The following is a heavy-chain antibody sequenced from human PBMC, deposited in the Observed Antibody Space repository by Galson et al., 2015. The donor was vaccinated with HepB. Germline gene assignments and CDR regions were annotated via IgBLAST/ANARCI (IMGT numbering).Heavy chain of an antibody. D-gene: IGHD3-16*02. CDR2: IKQDGSEK. V-gene: IGHV3-7*03. Sequence: SLRLSCAASGFTFSNYWMTWVRQAPGKGLEWVANIKQDGSEKYYVVSVKGRFTVSRDNAKNSLYLQMNSLRAEDTAVYYCAASRYFDYWGQGTLVTVSS. CDR3: AASRYFDY. CDR1: GFTFSNYW. J-gene: IGHJ4*02.